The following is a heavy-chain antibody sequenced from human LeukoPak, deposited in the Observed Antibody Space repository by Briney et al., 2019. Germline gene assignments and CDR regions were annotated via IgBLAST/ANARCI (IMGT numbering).Heavy chain of an antibody. Sequence: GGSLRLSCAASGFTFSSYWMHWVRQAPGKGLVWVSRINSDGSSTSYADSVKDRFTISRDNAKNTLYLQMNSLRAEDTAVYYCARDRGSDALDIWGQGTMVTVSS. J-gene: IGHJ3*02. CDR3: ARDRGSDALDI. D-gene: IGHD3-10*01. CDR1: GFTFSSYW. V-gene: IGHV3-74*01. CDR2: INSDGSST.